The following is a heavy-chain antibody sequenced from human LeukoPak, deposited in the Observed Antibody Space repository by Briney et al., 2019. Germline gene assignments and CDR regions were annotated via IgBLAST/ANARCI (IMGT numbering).Heavy chain of an antibody. J-gene: IGHJ4*02. D-gene: IGHD2-15*01. Sequence: PGRSLRLSCAASGFTFSSYGMHWVRQAPGKGLEWVAVIWYDGSNKYYADSMKGRFTISRDNSKNTLYLQMNSLRAEDTAVYYCAKEYCSGGSCYRNFGYWGQGTLVTVSS. V-gene: IGHV3-33*06. CDR3: AKEYCSGGSCYRNFGY. CDR2: IWYDGSNK. CDR1: GFTFSSYG.